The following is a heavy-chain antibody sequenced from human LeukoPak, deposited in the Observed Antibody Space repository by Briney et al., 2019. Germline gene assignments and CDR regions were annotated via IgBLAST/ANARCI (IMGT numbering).Heavy chain of an antibody. D-gene: IGHD5-18*01. CDR3: ARVPSGTAMVYAFDI. CDR1: GYTFTSYD. V-gene: IGHV1-8*03. CDR2: MNPNSGNT. Sequence: GASVKVSCKASGYTFTSYDINWVRQATGQGLEWMGWMNPNSGNTGYAQKFQGRVTITRNTSISTAYMELSSLRSEDTAVYYCARVPSGTAMVYAFDIWGQGTMVTVSS. J-gene: IGHJ3*02.